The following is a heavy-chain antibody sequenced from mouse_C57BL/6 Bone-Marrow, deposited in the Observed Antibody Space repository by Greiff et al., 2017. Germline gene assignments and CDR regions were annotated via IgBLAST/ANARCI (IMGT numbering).Heavy chain of an antibody. D-gene: IGHD1-1*01. Sequence: QVQLKASGPELVKPGASVKISCKASGYAFSSSWMNWVKQRPGKGLEWIGRIYPGDGDTNSNGKFKGKATLTADKSSSTAYMQLSSLTSEDSAVYFCAGDYYGSSYAMDYWGQGTSVTGSS. CDR1: GYAFSSSW. J-gene: IGHJ4*01. V-gene: IGHV1-82*01. CDR3: AGDYYGSSYAMDY. CDR2: IYPGDGDT.